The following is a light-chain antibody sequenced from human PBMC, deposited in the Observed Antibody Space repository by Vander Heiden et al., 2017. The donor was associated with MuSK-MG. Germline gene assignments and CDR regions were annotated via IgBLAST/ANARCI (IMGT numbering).Light chain of an antibody. CDR1: QSVSSY. CDR3: QHGSNGPGWT. Sequence: EIVLTQSPATLSLSPGERATLSCRASQSVSSYLAWYQQKPCQAPRLLIYDASNRATGTPARFSGSGSGTDFTLTISILDPEDFAVYYCQHGSNGPGWTFGQGTKVEIK. CDR2: DAS. V-gene: IGKV3-11*01. J-gene: IGKJ1*01.